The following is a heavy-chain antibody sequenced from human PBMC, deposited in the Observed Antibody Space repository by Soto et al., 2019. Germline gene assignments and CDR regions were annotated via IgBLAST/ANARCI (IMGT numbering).Heavy chain of an antibody. J-gene: IGHJ4*02. Sequence: SETLSLTCDVSGASVSNDNWWSWVRQPPGEGLEWIGEIHHIGYTTYNPSLKSRVSMSVDRSKNQFFLSLSSVTAADTAVYYCTKNSAYALDYWGQGILVTVS. D-gene: IGHD2-8*01. CDR2: IHHIGYT. V-gene: IGHV4-4*02. CDR1: GASVSNDNW. CDR3: TKNSAYALDY.